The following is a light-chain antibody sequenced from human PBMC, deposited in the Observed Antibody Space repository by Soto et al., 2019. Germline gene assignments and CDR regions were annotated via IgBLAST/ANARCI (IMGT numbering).Light chain of an antibody. J-gene: IGLJ1*01. V-gene: IGLV2-14*03. Sequence: QSVLTQPASVSGSPGQSITISCTGTSSDVGAYDYVSWYQQHPGEVPKRMIFDVSDRPSGVSNRFSGSKSGNTASLTISGLQAEDEANYYCRSFTTSTSYVFGTGTKLTVL. CDR1: SSDVGAYDY. CDR2: DVS. CDR3: RSFTTSTSYV.